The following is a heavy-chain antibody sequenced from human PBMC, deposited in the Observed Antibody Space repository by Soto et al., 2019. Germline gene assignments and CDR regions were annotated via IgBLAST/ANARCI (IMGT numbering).Heavy chain of an antibody. V-gene: IGHV2-5*02. J-gene: IGHJ4*02. D-gene: IGHD4-17*01. CDR2: IYWDDDK. Sequence: QITLKESGPTLVKPTQTLTLTCTFSGFSLTTIGLGVGWIRQPPGKALEWLALIYWDDDKRYSPSLKGRLTITKDTSKNQVVLTMTNMDPVDTATYYCARRDYGDNESIDRFFDYWGQGTLVTVSS. CDR1: GFSLTTIGLG. CDR3: ARRDYGDNESIDRFFDY.